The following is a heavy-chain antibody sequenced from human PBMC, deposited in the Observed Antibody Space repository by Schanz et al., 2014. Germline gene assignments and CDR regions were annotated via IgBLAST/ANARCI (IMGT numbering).Heavy chain of an antibody. Sequence: VQLVESGGGVVQPGGSLRLSCAASGFTFSSYWMSWVRQAPGKGLEWVANIKQDGSEKYYVDSVQGRFTISRDNAKNSLYLQMNSLRAEDTAVYYCARDGYNAYDLKRGDYWGQGTQVAVSS. CDR2: IKQDGSEK. CDR1: GFTFSSYW. D-gene: IGHD5-12*01. CDR3: ARDGYNAYDLKRGDY. V-gene: IGHV3-7*01. J-gene: IGHJ4*02.